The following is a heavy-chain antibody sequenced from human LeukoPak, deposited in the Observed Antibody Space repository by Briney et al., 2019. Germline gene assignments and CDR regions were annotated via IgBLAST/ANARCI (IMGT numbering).Heavy chain of an antibody. J-gene: IGHJ4*02. CDR3: AREHEFWSGQISDY. V-gene: IGHV1-46*01. CDR2: INSSGGST. D-gene: IGHD3-3*01. Sequence: ASVKVSCKASGYTFTGYYMHWVRQAPGQGLEWMGIINSSGGSTTYAQKFQGRVTMTRDTSTTTVYMELSSLRSEDTAVYYCAREHEFWSGQISDYWGQGTLVTVSS. CDR1: GYTFTGYY.